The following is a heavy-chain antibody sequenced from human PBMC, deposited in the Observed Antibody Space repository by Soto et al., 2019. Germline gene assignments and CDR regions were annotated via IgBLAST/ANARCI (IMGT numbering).Heavy chain of an antibody. CDR1: GVSFSGYY. D-gene: IGHD3-9*01. V-gene: IGHV4-34*01. CDR2: INHSGST. J-gene: IGHJ4*02. CDR3: ARVGIGVYYDILTGYFNRYFDY. Sequence: SETLSLTCAVYGVSFSGYYWSWIRQPPGKGLEWIGEINHSGSTNYNPSLKSRVTISVDTSKNQFSLKLSSVTAADTAVYYCARVGIGVYYDILTGYFNRYFDYWGQGTLVTVSS.